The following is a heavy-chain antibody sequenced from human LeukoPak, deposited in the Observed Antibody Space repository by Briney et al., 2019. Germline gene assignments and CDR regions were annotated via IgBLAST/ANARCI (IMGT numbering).Heavy chain of an antibody. D-gene: IGHD6-6*01. CDR3: ARADGSSSIYYYHLDV. V-gene: IGHV1-8*03. Sequence: ASVKVSCKTSGYTFTIYNINWVRQATGQGLEWMGWMNPNSGNTGYAQKFQGRVTITRNTSISTAYMELSSLRSEDTAIYYCARADGSSSIYYYHLDVWGKGTTVTVSS. CDR2: MNPNSGNT. CDR1: GYTFTIYN. J-gene: IGHJ6*03.